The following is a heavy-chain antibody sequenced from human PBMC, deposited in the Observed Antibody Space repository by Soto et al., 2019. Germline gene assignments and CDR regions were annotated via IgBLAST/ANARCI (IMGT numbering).Heavy chain of an antibody. CDR1: SGSISSSNW. CDR3: ARKYSSGWYVKFDY. V-gene: IGHV4-4*02. D-gene: IGHD6-19*01. CDR2: IYHSGST. J-gene: IGHJ4*02. Sequence: SETLSLTCAVSSGSISSSNWWSWVRQPPGKGLEWIGEIYHSGSTNYNPSLKSRVTISVDKSKNQFSLKLSSVTAADTAVYYCARKYSSGWYVKFDYWGQGTLVTVSS.